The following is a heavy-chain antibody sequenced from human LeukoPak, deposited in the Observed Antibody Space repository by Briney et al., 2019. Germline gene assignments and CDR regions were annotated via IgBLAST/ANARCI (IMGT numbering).Heavy chain of an antibody. V-gene: IGHV3-30*02. J-gene: IGHJ6*03. CDR2: IRYDGSNK. CDR3: AKDLLYCTDTTCRDFFYYYMDL. D-gene: IGHD2-8*02. CDR1: GFSFTRYG. Sequence: TGGPLRLSCAASGFSFTRYGIHWVRQAPGKGLEWVTFIRYDGSNKYYADSVKGRFTISRDNSKNTVYLQMNSLRAEDTAMYYCAKDLLYCTDTTCRDFFYYYMDLWGKGTTVTVSS.